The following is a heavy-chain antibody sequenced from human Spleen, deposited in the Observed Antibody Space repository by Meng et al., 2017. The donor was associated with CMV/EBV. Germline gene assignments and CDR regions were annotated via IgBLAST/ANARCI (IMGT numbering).Heavy chain of an antibody. CDR1: GFTFTSSA. CDR2: IVVGSGNT. J-gene: IGHJ6*02. D-gene: IGHD6-13*01. V-gene: IGHV1-58*01. Sequence: SVKVSCKASGFTFTSSAVQWVRQARGQRLEWIGWIVVGSGNTNYAQKFQERVTITRDMSTSTAYMELSSLRSEDTAVYYCAREIAAARYYGMDVWGQGTTVTVSS. CDR3: AREIAAARYYGMDV.